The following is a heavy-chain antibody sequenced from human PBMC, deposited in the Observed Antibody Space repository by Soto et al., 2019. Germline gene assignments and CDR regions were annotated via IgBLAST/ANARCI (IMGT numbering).Heavy chain of an antibody. J-gene: IGHJ4*02. V-gene: IGHV3-21*06. CDR3: ARESEDLTSNFDY. Sequence: GGSLRLTCAASGFIFTRYSMNWVRQAPGKGLEWVSSISSTTNYIYYGDSMKGRFTISRDNAKNSLYLEMNSLRAEDTAVYYCARESEDLTSNFDYWGQGTLVTVSS. CDR1: GFIFTRYS. CDR2: ISSTTNYI.